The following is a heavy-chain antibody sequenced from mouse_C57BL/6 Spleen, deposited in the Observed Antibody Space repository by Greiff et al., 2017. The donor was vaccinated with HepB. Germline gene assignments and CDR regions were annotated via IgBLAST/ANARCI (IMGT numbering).Heavy chain of an antibody. CDR3: ADSSGY. V-gene: IGHV1-81*01. CDR1: GYTFTSYG. CDR2: IYPRSGNT. J-gene: IGHJ3*01. Sequence: QVQLKQSGAELARPGASVKLSCKASGYTFTSYGISWVKQRTGQGLEWIGEIYPRSGNTYYNEKFKGKATLTADKSSSTAYMELRSLTSEDAAFYFCADSSGYWGQGTLVTVSA. D-gene: IGHD3-2*02.